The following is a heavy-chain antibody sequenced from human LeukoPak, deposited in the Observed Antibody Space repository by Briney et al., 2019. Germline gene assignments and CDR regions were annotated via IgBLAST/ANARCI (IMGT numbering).Heavy chain of an antibody. CDR1: GGSISSSNW. D-gene: IGHD2-2*01. J-gene: IGHJ5*02. CDR2: IYHSGST. V-gene: IGHV4-4*02. Sequence: PSETLSLTCAVSGGSISSSNWWSWVRQPPGKGLEWIGEIYHSGSTNYNPSLKSRVTISVDKSKNQFSPKLSSVTAADTAVYYCARGLDIVVVPAVGWFDPWGEGTLVTVSS. CDR3: ARGLDIVVVPAVGWFDP.